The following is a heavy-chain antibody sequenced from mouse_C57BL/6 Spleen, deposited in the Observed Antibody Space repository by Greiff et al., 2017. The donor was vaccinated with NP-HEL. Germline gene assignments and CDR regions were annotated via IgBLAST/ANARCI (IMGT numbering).Heavy chain of an antibody. CDR2: ISDGGSYT. V-gene: IGHV5-4*01. D-gene: IGHD1-3*01. CDR1: GFTFSSYA. CDR3: ARERYKFDEYYAMDY. J-gene: IGHJ4*01. Sequence: EVTLVESGGGLVKPGGSLKLSCAASGFTFSSYAMSWVRQTPEKRLEWVATISDGGSYTYYPDNVKGRFTISRDNAKNNLYLQMRQLKSEDTAMYYCARERYKFDEYYAMDYWGQGTSVTVSS.